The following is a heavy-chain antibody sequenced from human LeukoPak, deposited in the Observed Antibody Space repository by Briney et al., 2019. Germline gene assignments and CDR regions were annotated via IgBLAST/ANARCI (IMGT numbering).Heavy chain of an antibody. D-gene: IGHD6-19*01. CDR1: GFTVSSNC. V-gene: IGHV3-30*02. CDR2: IRYDGSNK. Sequence: PGGSLRFSCAASGFTVSSNCMSWVRQAPGNWLESVAFIRYDGSNKYYADSAKGRFTISRDNAKTSLYLQMNSLRPEDTAVYYCIKGGGSGWPFDYWGQGTLVTVSS. CDR3: IKGGGSGWPFDY. J-gene: IGHJ4*02.